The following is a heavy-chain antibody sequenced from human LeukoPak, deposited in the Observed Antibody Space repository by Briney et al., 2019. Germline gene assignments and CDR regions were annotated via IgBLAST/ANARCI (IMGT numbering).Heavy chain of an antibody. V-gene: IGHV3-48*04. CDR1: GLPFESYS. CDR2: ISSHGSTI. J-gene: IGHJ4*02. CDR3: ARVNMIRGVIDY. D-gene: IGHD3-10*01. Sequence: GGSLRLSCAASGLPFESYSMTWVRQAPGKGLEWISYISSHGSTIYYADSVKGRFTISRDSANNSLYLQMNSLTAADTALYFCARVNMIRGVIDYWGQGTLVTVSS.